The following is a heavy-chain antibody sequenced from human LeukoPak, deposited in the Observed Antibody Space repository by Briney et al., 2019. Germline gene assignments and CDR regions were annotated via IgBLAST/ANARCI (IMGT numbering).Heavy chain of an antibody. V-gene: IGHV3-30*18. Sequence: GGSLRLSCAASGFMFTKYGMHWVRQAPGKGLEWVAVISYDGSNKYYADSVKGRFTISRDNSKNTLYLQMNSLRAEDTAVYYCAKVGGDYPTGYWGQGTLVTVSS. D-gene: IGHD2-21*02. CDR3: AKVGGDYPTGY. CDR1: GFMFTKYG. CDR2: ISYDGSNK. J-gene: IGHJ4*02.